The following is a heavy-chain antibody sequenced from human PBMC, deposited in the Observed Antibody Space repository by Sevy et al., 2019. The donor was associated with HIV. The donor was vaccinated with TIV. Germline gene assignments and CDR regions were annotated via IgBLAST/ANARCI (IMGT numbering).Heavy chain of an antibody. CDR2: IKSKPDGGTT. V-gene: IGHV3-15*01. D-gene: IGHD3-22*01. CDR1: GFTFTYAW. Sequence: GSLRLSCAASGFTFTYAWMSWVRQAPGKGLEWVGRIKSKPDGGTTDYGAPVKGRFTISRDDSKNTLFLQMNSLKGEDTAVYYCATDPIIVLMVTDGMDVWGQGTTVTVSS. CDR3: ATDPIIVLMVTDGMDV. J-gene: IGHJ6*01.